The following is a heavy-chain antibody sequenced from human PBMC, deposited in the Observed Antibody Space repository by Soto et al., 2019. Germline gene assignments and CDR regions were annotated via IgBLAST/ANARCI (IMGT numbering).Heavy chain of an antibody. CDR3: ARGLLLWFGELSRRGGYYYYMDV. D-gene: IGHD3-10*01. CDR1: GGSFSGYY. CDR2: INDSGST. V-gene: IGHV4-34*01. Sequence: QVQLQQWGAGLLKPSETLSLTCAVYGGSFSGYYWSWIRQTPGKGLEWIGEINDSGSTNYNPSLKSRVTRLVGTPKNRFSLTLSSVAAAYAAVYYCARGLLLWFGELSRRGGYYYYMDVWGKGTTVTVSS. J-gene: IGHJ6*03.